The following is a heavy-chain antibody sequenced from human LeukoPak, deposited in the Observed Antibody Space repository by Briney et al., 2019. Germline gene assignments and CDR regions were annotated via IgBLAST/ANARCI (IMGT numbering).Heavy chain of an antibody. D-gene: IGHD3-22*01. CDR3: ARRISRITMIVVVIRGNGPYFDY. Sequence: SETLSLTCAVSGDSISNYYWSWIRQPPGKGLEWIGYIYYSGSTNYNPSLKSRVTISVDTSKNQFSLKLSSVTAADTAVYYCARRISRITMIVVVIRGNGPYFDYWGQGTLVTVSS. CDR2: IYYSGST. CDR1: GDSISNYY. J-gene: IGHJ4*02. V-gene: IGHV4-59*12.